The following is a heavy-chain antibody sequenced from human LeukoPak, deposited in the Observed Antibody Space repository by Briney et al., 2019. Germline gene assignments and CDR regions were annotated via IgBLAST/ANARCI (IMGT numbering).Heavy chain of an antibody. CDR3: AKESEINTAMVTAPFDY. CDR1: GFTFSSYW. D-gene: IGHD5-18*01. V-gene: IGHV3-74*01. Sequence: GGSLRLSCAASGFTFSSYWMHWVRQAPGKGLVWVSRINSDGSSTSYADSVKGRFTISRDNAKNTLHLQMNSLRAEDTAVYYCAKESEINTAMVTAPFDYWGQGTLVTVSS. J-gene: IGHJ4*02. CDR2: INSDGSST.